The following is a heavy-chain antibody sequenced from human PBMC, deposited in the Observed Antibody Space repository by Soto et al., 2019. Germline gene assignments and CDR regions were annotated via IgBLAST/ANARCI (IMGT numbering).Heavy chain of an antibody. CDR3: ARVPDR. D-gene: IGHD2-2*01. V-gene: IGHV4-30-2*01. Sequence: PSETLSLTCAVSGGSISSGGYSWSWIRHPPGKGLEWIGYIYHSGSTYYNPSLKSRVTISVDRSKNQFSLKLSSVTAGDTAVYYCARVPDRWGQGTLVTVST. J-gene: IGHJ5*02. CDR1: GGSISSGGYS. CDR2: IYHSGST.